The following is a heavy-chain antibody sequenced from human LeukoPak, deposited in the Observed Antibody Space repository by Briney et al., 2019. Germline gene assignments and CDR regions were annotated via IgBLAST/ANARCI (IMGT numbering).Heavy chain of an antibody. CDR2: IKQDGSEK. CDR1: GGSFSGYY. Sequence: ETLSLTCAVYGGSFSGYYWSWVRQAPGKGLEWVANIKQDGSEKYYVDSVKGRFTISRDNAKNSLYLQMNSLRAEDTAVYYCARDRVTMVRGVIITNYFDYWGQGTLVTVSS. D-gene: IGHD3-10*01. CDR3: ARDRVTMVRGVIITNYFDY. J-gene: IGHJ4*02. V-gene: IGHV3-7*01.